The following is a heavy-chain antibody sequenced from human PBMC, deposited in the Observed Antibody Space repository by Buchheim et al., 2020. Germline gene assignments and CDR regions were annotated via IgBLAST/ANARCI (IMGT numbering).Heavy chain of an antibody. J-gene: IGHJ6*02. CDR1: GFTFSSYA. V-gene: IGHV3-30-3*01. CDR2: ISYDGSNK. CDR3: ARGGQQLVYYYYGMDV. Sequence: QVQLVESGGGVVQPGRSLRLSCAASGFTFSSYAMHWVRQAPGKGLEWVAVISYDGSNKYYADSAKGRFTISRDNSKNTLYLQMNSLRAEDTAVYYCARGGQQLVYYYYGMDVWGQGTT. D-gene: IGHD6-13*01.